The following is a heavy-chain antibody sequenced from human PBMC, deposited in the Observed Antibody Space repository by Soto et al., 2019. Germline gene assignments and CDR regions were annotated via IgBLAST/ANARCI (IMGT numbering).Heavy chain of an antibody. CDR2: INHSGST. Sequence: SETRSLTCAVYGGSFRGYYWSWIRQPPGKGREWLGEINHSGSTNYNTSRKSRVTISVDTSKNQFSLKLSSVTPADTAVYYCARVSVLVVPAAQRRPDLYYYVMDVWGQGTTVTVSS. CDR1: GGSFRGYY. J-gene: IGHJ6*02. CDR3: ARVSVLVVPAAQRRPDLYYYVMDV. D-gene: IGHD2-2*01. V-gene: IGHV4-34*01.